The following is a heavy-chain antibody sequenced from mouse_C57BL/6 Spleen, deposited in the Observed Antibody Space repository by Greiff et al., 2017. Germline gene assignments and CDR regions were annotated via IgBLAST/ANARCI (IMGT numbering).Heavy chain of an antibody. CDR3: VRHYGSSYWYAMDY. CDR1: GFSFNTYA. V-gene: IGHV10-1*01. Sequence: EVKVVESGGGLVQPKGSLKLSCAASGFSFNTYAMNWVRQAPGKGLEWVARIRSKSNNYATYYADSVKDRFTISRDDSESMLYLQMNNLKTEDTAMYYCVRHYGSSYWYAMDYWGQGTSVTVSS. CDR2: IRSKSNNYAT. J-gene: IGHJ4*01. D-gene: IGHD1-1*01.